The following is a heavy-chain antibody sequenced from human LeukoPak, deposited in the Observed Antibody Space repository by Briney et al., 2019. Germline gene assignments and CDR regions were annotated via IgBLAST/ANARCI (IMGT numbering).Heavy chain of an antibody. D-gene: IGHD4-11*01. CDR2: MNPNSGNP. CDR1: GYTFTTYD. CDR3: ARGTCAYSSKIDC. J-gene: IGHJ4*02. V-gene: IGHV1-8*01. Sequence: ASVKVSCKASGYTFTTYDINWVRQATGQGLEWMGWMNPNSGNPGYAQKFQGRVTMTRNTSISTAYMELSSPTSEDTAVYYCARGTCAYSSKIDCRGQGTLVTVSS.